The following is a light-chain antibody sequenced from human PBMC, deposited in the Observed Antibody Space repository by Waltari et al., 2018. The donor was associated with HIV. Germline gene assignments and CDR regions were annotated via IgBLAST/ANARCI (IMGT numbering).Light chain of an antibody. Sequence: DIVMTQIPRSLSVTCGQPASISCRSSQCLVQSGGYTCVGWHQKRPGQPPRLLIYKISNRFSEVPDRFSGSEAGTDFTLKISSVEAEDVGIYYCMQATQLPPYTFGQGTNLGIK. CDR1: QCLVQSGGYTC. CDR3: MQATQLPPYT. CDR2: KIS. V-gene: IGKV2-24*01. J-gene: IGKJ2*01.